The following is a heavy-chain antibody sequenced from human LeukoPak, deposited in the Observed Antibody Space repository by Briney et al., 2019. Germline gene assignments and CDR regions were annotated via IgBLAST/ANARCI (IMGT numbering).Heavy chain of an antibody. D-gene: IGHD2-15*01. CDR1: GFTFSDYY. V-gene: IGHV3-11*01. CDR3: ARVVYCSGGSCHIFAFDI. Sequence: EGSLRLSCEASGFTFSDYYMSWIRQAPGKGLEWVSYISSSGSTIFYADSVKGRFTISRDNAKHSLYLQVNGLRAEDTAVYYCARVVYCSGGSCHIFAFDIWGQGTMVTVSS. CDR2: ISSSGSTI. J-gene: IGHJ3*02.